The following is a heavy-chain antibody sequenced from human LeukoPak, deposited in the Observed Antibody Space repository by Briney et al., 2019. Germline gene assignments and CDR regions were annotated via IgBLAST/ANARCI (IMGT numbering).Heavy chain of an antibody. CDR1: GYSISSGYY. Sequence: PSETLSLTCAVSGYSISSGYYWGWIGQPPGKGLEWIGNIYHRGSTYKNRSLKSRVTISLDTSEDQFSLNLSSVTAADTAMYYCARLSGAPVRHPIYHFDYWGEGTLVTVSS. CDR2: IYHRGST. J-gene: IGHJ4*02. CDR3: ARLSGAPVRHPIYHFDY. V-gene: IGHV4-38-2*01. D-gene: IGHD2-2*02.